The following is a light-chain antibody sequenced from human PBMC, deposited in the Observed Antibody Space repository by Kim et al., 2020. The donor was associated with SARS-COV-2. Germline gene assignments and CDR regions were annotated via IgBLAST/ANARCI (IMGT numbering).Light chain of an antibody. J-gene: IGLJ2*01. CDR1: SGHNNYA. Sequence: QLVLTQSPSASASLGASVKLTCTLSSGHNNYAIAWHQQQPEKGPRYLMKVNSDGSHTKGDGIPDRFSGSSSGAERYLTISSLQSEDEADYYCQTWGTGIHIFGGGTQLTVL. CDR3: QTWGTGIHI. V-gene: IGLV4-69*01. CDR2: VNSDGSH.